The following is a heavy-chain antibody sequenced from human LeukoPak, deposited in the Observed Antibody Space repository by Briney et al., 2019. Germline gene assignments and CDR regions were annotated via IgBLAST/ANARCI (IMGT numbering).Heavy chain of an antibody. CDR1: GYTFSGYY. CDR2: INPNSGGT. CDR3: ARDGEAVGVSEY. D-gene: IGHD6-13*01. V-gene: IGHV1-2*02. J-gene: IGHJ4*02. Sequence: ASVKVSCKASGYTFSGYYMNWVRQAPGQGLEWMGWINPNSGGTNYAQKFQGRVTMTRDTSISTVYMELSRLRSDDTAVYYCARDGEAVGVSEYWGQGTLVTVSA.